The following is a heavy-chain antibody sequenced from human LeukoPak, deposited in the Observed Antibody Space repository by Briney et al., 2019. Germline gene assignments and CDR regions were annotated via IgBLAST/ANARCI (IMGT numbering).Heavy chain of an antibody. J-gene: IGHJ4*02. CDR3: ARDPWGDYYYIVEGYFDY. V-gene: IGHV3-11*01. CDR1: GFTFSDYY. Sequence: GGSLRLSCAASGFTFSDYYMSWIRQAPGKGLEWVSYISSSGSTIYYADSVKGRFTISRDNAKNSLYLQMNSLRAEDTAVYYCARDPWGDYYYIVEGYFDYWGQGTLVTVSS. CDR2: ISSSGSTI. D-gene: IGHD3-10*01.